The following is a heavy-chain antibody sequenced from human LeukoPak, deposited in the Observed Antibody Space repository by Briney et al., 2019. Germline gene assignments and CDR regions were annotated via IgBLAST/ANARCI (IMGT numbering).Heavy chain of an antibody. V-gene: IGHV1-3*01. CDR1: GYTFISYA. J-gene: IGHJ3*02. Sequence: ASVKVSCKASGYTFISYAMHWVRQAPGQRLEWMGWINAGNGNTKYSQKFQGRVTITRDTSASTAYMELSSLRSEDTAVYFCGRVGATPYGFDIWGQGTMVTVSS. CDR3: GRVGATPYGFDI. D-gene: IGHD1-26*01. CDR2: INAGNGNT.